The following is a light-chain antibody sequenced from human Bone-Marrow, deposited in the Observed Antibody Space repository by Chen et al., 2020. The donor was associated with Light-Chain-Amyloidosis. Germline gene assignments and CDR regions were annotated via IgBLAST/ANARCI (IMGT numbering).Light chain of an antibody. V-gene: IGLV3-25*03. J-gene: IGLJ2*01. CDR3: QSADSSGTYEVI. Sequence: SYELTQPPSVSVSPGQTARITCSGDDLPTKYAYWYQQKPGQAPVLVIHRDTERPSGISERFSGSRSGTTATLTISGVQAEDEADYQCQSADSSGTYEVIFGGGTKLTVL. CDR1: DLPTKY. CDR2: RDT.